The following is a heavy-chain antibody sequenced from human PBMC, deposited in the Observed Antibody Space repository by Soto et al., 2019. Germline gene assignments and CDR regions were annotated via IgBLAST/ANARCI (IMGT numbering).Heavy chain of an antibody. CDR3: ARLGSWSGSYYYMDV. Sequence: GRSMRLSCAASGVPFSSYLMNWVGPAHGKGLVWVSRISSDGSSTTYADSVRGRFTISRDNAKNTLYLQMNSLRAEDTAVYYCARLGSWSGSYYYMDVWGKGTTVTVSS. V-gene: IGHV3-74*01. D-gene: IGHD3-3*01. J-gene: IGHJ6*03. CDR2: ISSDGSST. CDR1: GVPFSSYL.